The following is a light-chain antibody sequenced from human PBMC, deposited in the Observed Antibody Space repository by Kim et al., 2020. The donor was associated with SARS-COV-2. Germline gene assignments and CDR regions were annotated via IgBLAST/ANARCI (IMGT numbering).Light chain of an antibody. CDR1: QSVSSSY. V-gene: IGKV3-20*01. J-gene: IGKJ2*01. Sequence: SLSPGERATLSCRASQSVSSSYLAWYQQKPGQAPRLLIYGASSRATGIPDRFSGSGSGTDFTLTISRLEPEDFAVYYCQQYGTSKTFGQGTKLEIK. CDR3: QQYGTSKT. CDR2: GAS.